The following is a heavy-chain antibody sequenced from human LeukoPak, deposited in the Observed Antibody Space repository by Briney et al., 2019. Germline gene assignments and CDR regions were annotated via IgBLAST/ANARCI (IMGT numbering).Heavy chain of an antibody. CDR3: ARVDVTARTFDY. V-gene: IGHV4-39*07. CDR1: GGSISSSSDY. J-gene: IGHJ4*02. D-gene: IGHD1-1*01. Sequence: SETLSLTCTVSGGSISSSSDYWGWIRQPPGKGLEWIGSMYYSGSTYYNPSLKSRVTISVDTSKNQFSLKLSSVTAADTAVYYCARVDVTARTFDYWGQGTLVTVSS. CDR2: MYYSGST.